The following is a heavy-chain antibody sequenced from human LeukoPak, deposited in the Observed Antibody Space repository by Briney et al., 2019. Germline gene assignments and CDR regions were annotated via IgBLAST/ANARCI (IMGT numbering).Heavy chain of an antibody. CDR2: IWYDGSNK. CDR1: GSTFSSYG. J-gene: IGHJ5*02. D-gene: IGHD6-13*01. Sequence: GGSLRLSCAASGSTFSSYGMHRVRQAPGKGLEWVAVIWYDGSNKYYADSVKGRFTISRDNSKNTLYLQMNSLRAEDTAVYYCARDYGSSWYEQSWFDPWGQGTLVTVSS. CDR3: ARDYGSSWYEQSWFDP. V-gene: IGHV3-33*01.